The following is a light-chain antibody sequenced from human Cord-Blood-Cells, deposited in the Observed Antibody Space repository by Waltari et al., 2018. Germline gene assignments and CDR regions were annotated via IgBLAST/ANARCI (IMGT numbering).Light chain of an antibody. CDR3: SSYTSSSTLV. CDR1: SSDVGGYNY. Sequence: QSALTQPASVSGSPGQSITISCTGTSSDVGGYNYVSWYQQHPGKAPKLMIYDVSNRPSGVSNRFSGSKSRNTASRTISGLQAEDEADYYCSSYTSSSTLVFGTGTKVTVL. J-gene: IGLJ1*01. V-gene: IGLV2-14*01. CDR2: DVS.